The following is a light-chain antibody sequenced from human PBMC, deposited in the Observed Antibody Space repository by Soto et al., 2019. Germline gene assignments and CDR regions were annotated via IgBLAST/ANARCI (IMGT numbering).Light chain of an antibody. J-gene: IGLJ2*01. Sequence: QPVLTQSPSASASLGASVRLTCTLSSGHSSYAIAWHQQQPEKGPRFLMRFDNDGSHIKGDGIPDRFSGSSSGAERYLTISSLQSDDEADYYCQTWGTGFQVFGGGTKLTVL. CDR2: FDNDGSH. CDR1: SGHSSYA. V-gene: IGLV4-69*01. CDR3: QTWGTGFQV.